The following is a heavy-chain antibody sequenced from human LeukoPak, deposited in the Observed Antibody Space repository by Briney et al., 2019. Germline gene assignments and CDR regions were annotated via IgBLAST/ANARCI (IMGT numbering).Heavy chain of an antibody. J-gene: IGHJ4*02. V-gene: IGHV5-51*01. CDR3: ARRKDYYDSSGYGEVDY. CDR1: GYTFTNYW. D-gene: IGHD3-22*01. Sequence: GESLKISCKGSGYTFTNYWIGWVRQMPGKGLEWMGIIYPGDSDTRYSPSFQGQVTISTDKSITTAYLQWNSLKASDTAMYYCARRKDYYDSSGYGEVDYWGQGTLVTVSS. CDR2: IYPGDSDT.